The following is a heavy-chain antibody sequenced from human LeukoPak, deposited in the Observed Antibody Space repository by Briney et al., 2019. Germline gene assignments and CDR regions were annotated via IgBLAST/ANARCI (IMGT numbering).Heavy chain of an antibody. Sequence: PSETLSLTCSVSGGSFSSYYWSWIRQPPGKGLEWIGCIYYSGSTNYNPSLKSRVTISVDTSKNQFPLKLSSVTAADTAVYYCARAGYYDFWSGYSNYLDYWGQGTLVTVSS. V-gene: IGHV4-59*01. D-gene: IGHD3-3*01. J-gene: IGHJ4*02. CDR1: GGSFSSYY. CDR3: ARAGYYDFWSGYSNYLDY. CDR2: IYYSGST.